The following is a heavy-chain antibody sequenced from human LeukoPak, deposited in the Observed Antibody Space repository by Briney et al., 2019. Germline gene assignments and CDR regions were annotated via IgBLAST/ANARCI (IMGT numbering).Heavy chain of an antibody. CDR3: ARVGTTLFDP. CDR2: IYTSGST. Sequence: SQTLSLTYTVSGGSISSGSYYWSWIRQPAGKGLEWIGRIYTSGSTNYNPSLKSRVTISVDTSKNQFSLKLSSVTAADTAVYYCARVGTTLFDPWGQGTLVTVSS. J-gene: IGHJ5*02. V-gene: IGHV4-61*02. CDR1: GGSISSGSYY. D-gene: IGHD1-1*01.